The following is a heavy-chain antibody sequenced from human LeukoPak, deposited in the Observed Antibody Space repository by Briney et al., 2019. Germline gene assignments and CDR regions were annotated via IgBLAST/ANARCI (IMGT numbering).Heavy chain of an antibody. CDR2: ISYDGSNK. D-gene: IGHD3-22*01. Sequence: GRSLTLSCAASGLTFSSYAMHCVRHAPRRWLGWVAVISYDGSNKYYADSVKGRFTISRANSKNTLYLQMNSLRAEDTAVYYCARQFTMIVVAFDYWGQGTLVTVSS. CDR1: GLTFSSYA. J-gene: IGHJ4*02. CDR3: ARQFTMIVVAFDY. V-gene: IGHV3-30*04.